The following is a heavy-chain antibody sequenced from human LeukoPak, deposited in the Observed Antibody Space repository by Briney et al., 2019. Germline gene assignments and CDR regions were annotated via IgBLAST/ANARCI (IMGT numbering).Heavy chain of an antibody. CDR1: GFTFSSNY. J-gene: IGHJ4*02. CDR3: AKIGGNFNY. Sequence: GGSLRLSCAASGFTFSSNYMTWVRQAPGKGLEWVSVIYSGGSTYYSDSVKGRFTISRDNSKNTVFLQMNSLRAEDTAVYYCAKIGGNFNYWGQGTLVTVSP. V-gene: IGHV3-53*01. CDR2: IYSGGST. D-gene: IGHD4-23*01.